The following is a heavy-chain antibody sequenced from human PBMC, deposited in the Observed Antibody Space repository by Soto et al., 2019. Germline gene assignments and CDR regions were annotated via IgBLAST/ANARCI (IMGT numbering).Heavy chain of an antibody. CDR1: GYTFTSYA. CDR3: ARAPLLGTMVRGVIPGDY. J-gene: IGHJ4*02. D-gene: IGHD3-10*01. Sequence: ASVKVSCKASGYTFTSYAMHWVRQAPGQRLEWMGWINAGNGNTKYSQKFQGRVTITRDTSASTAYMELSSLRSEDTAVYYCARAPLLGTMVRGVIPGDYWGQGTLVTVSS. V-gene: IGHV1-3*01. CDR2: INAGNGNT.